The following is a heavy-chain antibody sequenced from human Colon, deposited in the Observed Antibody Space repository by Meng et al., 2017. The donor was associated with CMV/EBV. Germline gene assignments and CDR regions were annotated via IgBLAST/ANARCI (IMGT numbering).Heavy chain of an antibody. CDR2: IYIRGGT. D-gene: IGHD5-12*01. Sequence: QGQLAGSWTVLVKPSESLALTCTFSCFSLSHYYWSWIRQPAGKGPEWIGRIYIRGGTNYNPSLKSRVTMSVDTSKNQFSLKLSSVTAADTAVYYCVRGGYSGTQTGGVQEYWGQGTLVTVSS. CDR1: CFSLSHYY. V-gene: IGHV4-4*07. J-gene: IGHJ4*02. CDR3: VRGGYSGTQTGGVQEY.